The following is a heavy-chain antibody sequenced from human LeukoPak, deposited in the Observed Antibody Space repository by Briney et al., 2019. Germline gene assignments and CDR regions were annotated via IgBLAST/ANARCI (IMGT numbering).Heavy chain of an antibody. CDR3: ARRALSPVVPAAMTLNY. CDR1: GYTFTSYG. Sequence: ASVKVSCKASGYTFTSYGISWVRQAPGQGLEWMGWISAYNGNTNYAQKLQGRVTMTTDTSTSTAYMELRSLRSDDTAVYYCARRALSPVVPAAMTLNYWGQGTLVTVSS. J-gene: IGHJ4*02. CDR2: ISAYNGNT. D-gene: IGHD2-2*01. V-gene: IGHV1-18*01.